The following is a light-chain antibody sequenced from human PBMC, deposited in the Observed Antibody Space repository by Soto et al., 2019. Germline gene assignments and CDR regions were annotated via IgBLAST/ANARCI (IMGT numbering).Light chain of an antibody. V-gene: IGKV3-15*01. J-gene: IGKJ3*01. Sequence: EIVMTQSPATLSVSPGERATLSCRASQSVGSDLAWYQQKPGQAPRLLIYGASTGATGIPARFSGSGSGTEFTLTIGSLQSEDFAVYYCQQYNNWPPLFGPGTKVDIK. CDR2: GAS. CDR3: QQYNNWPPL. CDR1: QSVGSD.